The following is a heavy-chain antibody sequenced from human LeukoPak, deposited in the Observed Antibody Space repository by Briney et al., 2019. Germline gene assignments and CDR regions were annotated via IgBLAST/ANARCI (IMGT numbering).Heavy chain of an antibody. CDR3: ARDLAYYYASGTSY. Sequence: GGSLRLSCAASGFTFSLYWLSWVRQAQGKGLEWVANIKKDGSEKYYVDSVKGRFTISRDNAKNSLYLQMNSLRAEDTAVYYCARDLAYYYASGTSYWGQGTLVTVSS. J-gene: IGHJ4*02. V-gene: IGHV3-7*01. D-gene: IGHD3-10*01. CDR2: IKKDGSEK. CDR1: GFTFSLYW.